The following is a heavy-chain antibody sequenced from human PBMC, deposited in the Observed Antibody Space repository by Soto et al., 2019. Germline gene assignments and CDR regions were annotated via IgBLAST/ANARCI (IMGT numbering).Heavy chain of an antibody. D-gene: IGHD5-18*01. CDR3: AIDRGYTYGFDF. Sequence: EVQLVESGGGLVQPGGSLRLSCAASGLTFTSYSMNWVRQAPGKGLEWVSFIHSSSSTIYDADSVKGRFTISRDKAKNSLYLQMNSLRDEATAVYYCAIDRGYTYGFDFWGQGALVTVSS. CDR2: IHSSSSTI. CDR1: GLTFTSYS. J-gene: IGHJ4*02. V-gene: IGHV3-48*02.